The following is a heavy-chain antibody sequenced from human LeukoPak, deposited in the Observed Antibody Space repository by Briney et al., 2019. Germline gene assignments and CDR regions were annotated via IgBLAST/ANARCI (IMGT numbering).Heavy chain of an antibody. D-gene: IGHD6-13*01. CDR1: GYTFTGYY. Sequence: GASVKVSCKASGYTFTGYYMHWVRQAPGQGLGWMGWINPNSGGTNYAQKFQGRVTMTRDTSISTAFMDLSRLRSDDTALYYCARKLPYSSSWYSFDYWGQGTLVTVSS. V-gene: IGHV1-2*02. J-gene: IGHJ4*02. CDR2: INPNSGGT. CDR3: ARKLPYSSSWYSFDY.